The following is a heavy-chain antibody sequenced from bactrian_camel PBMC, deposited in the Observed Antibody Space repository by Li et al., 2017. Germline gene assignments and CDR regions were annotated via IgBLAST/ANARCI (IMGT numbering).Heavy chain of an antibody. CDR1: AAVTRVNC. CDR2: IESSGRT. J-gene: IGHJ6*01. CDR3: ATDLSPAGTWTRGPDFSA. Sequence: HVQLVESGGGSVEAGGSLRLSCATGAAVTRVNCFAWFREIPGREREGVAVIESSGRTRYADSVKGRATISDDNTKNTVHLQMNSLKPEDTGMYCCATDLSPAGTWTRGPDFSAWGQGTQVTVS. D-gene: IGHD6*01. V-gene: IGHV3S53*01.